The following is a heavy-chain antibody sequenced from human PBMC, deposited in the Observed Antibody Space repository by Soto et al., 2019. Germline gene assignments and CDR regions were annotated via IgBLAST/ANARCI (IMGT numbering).Heavy chain of an antibody. V-gene: IGHV1-2*04. CDR3: ARESGGATATLDYYYFYMDV. D-gene: IGHD5-12*01. CDR1: GDSFNDYY. J-gene: IGHJ6*03. Sequence: QVQLVQSGAEVRKPGASVTVSCRSSGDSFNDYYILWVRQAPGQGFEWMGWINPNGGVTKYAQKFQGWVSMTRDTSIRTVYMQLSRLRSDDTAVYYCARESGGATATLDYYYFYMDVWGTGTTFTVSS. CDR2: INPNGGVT.